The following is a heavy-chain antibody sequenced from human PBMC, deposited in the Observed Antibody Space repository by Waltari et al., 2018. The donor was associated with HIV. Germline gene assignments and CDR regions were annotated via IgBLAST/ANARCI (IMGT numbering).Heavy chain of an antibody. CDR3: ARVFAGGGDYFDY. CDR1: GGSISSGSYY. D-gene: IGHD2-8*02. V-gene: IGHV4-61*02. Sequence: QVQLQESGPGLVKPSQTLSLTCTVSGGSISSGSYYWSWIRQPAGKGLEWVGRIYTSGSTNYNPSLRSRFTILLDTSKNQFSLKLGSVTAADTAVYYCARVFAGGGDYFDYWGQGTLVTVSS. J-gene: IGHJ4*02. CDR2: IYTSGST.